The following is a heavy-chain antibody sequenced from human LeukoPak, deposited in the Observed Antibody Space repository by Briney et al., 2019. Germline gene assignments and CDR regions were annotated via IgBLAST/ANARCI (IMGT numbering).Heavy chain of an antibody. V-gene: IGHV3-53*01. D-gene: IGHD3-10*01. CDR2: IYSGGST. J-gene: IGHJ4*02. Sequence: GGSLRLSCAASGFTVSSNYMSWVRQAPGKGLEWVSVIYSGGSTYYADSVKGRFTISRDNSKNTLYLQMNSLRAEDTAVYYCAKFMSGLLWFGEPTRDYWGQGTLVTVSS. CDR3: AKFMSGLLWFGEPTRDY. CDR1: GFTVSSNY.